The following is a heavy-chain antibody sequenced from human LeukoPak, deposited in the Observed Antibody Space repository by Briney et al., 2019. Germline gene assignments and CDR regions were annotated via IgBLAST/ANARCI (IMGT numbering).Heavy chain of an antibody. J-gene: IGHJ5*02. CDR3: ARYGYRYAGNWFDP. CDR2: IYYSGST. Sequence: SETLSLTCTVSGDSISSYYWTWIRQPPGKGLEWIGYIYYSGSTNYNPSLKSRDTISVDTSKNQFSLKLRSVTAADTAVYYCARYGYRYAGNWFDPWGQGTLVTVSS. V-gene: IGHV4-59*01. D-gene: IGHD5-18*01. CDR1: GDSISSYY.